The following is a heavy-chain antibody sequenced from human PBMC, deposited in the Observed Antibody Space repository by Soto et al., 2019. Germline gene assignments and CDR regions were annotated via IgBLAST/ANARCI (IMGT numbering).Heavy chain of an antibody. CDR1: GFTFSNYA. J-gene: IGHJ5*02. V-gene: IGHV3-23*01. D-gene: IGHD3-22*01. Sequence: GSLRLSCAASGFTFSNYAMSWVRQAPGKGLEWVSALSGSGDHTYYADSVKGRFTISRDNSKNTLFLQMNGLSAEDTAIYFCAKEMGDYYDSSGSWFDPWGQGTLVTVSS. CDR3: AKEMGDYYDSSGSWFDP. CDR2: LSGSGDHT.